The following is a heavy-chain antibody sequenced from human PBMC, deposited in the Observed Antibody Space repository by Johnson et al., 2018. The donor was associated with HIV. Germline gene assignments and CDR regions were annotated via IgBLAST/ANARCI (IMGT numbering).Heavy chain of an antibody. J-gene: IGHJ3*02. CDR3: ARVRGITIVVEVKPDDDIDN. D-gene: IGHD3-22*01. V-gene: IGHV3-7*03. CDR1: GFTFRNYG. CDR2: IKQDGSER. Sequence: VQLVESGGGLVQPGGSLRLSCVVSGFTFRNYGMHWVRQAPGKGLEWVANIKQDGSERYYVDSMKGRFTISRDNAKNSLYMQMNSLRAEEPAVYYCARVRGITIVVEVKPDDDIDNWGQGKIVTVSS.